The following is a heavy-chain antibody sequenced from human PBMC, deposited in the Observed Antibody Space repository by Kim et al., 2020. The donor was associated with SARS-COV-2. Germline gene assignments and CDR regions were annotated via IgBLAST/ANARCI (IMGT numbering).Heavy chain of an antibody. CDR3: TRGTTDAPGIDY. CDR1: GFTFSSYS. V-gene: IGHV3-74*03. CDR2: ITSATSSA. J-gene: IGHJ4*02. D-gene: IGHD6-13*01. Sequence: GGSLRLSCAASGFTFSSYSMHWVRQAPGKGLVWVSRITSATSSATYADSVRGRFTISRDNAKNTMYLQMHSLRAEATAVYYCTRGTTDAPGIDYWGQGTPVTVSS.